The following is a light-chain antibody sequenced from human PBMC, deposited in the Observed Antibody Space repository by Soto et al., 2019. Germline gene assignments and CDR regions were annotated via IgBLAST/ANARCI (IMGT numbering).Light chain of an antibody. Sequence: EIVLTQSPGTLSLSPGESATLSCRASQTVRSSYLAWHQQNRGQAPRLLIYDRSSRATGIPDRFSGSGSGTEFPLTISRLEPEDSAVYYCQQYGWSPQTFGGGTRVEIK. CDR1: QTVRSSY. CDR2: DRS. V-gene: IGKV3-20*01. CDR3: QQYGWSPQT. J-gene: IGKJ4*01.